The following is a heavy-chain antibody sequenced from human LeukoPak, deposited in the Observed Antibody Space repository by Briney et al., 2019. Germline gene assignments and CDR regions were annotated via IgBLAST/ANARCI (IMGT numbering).Heavy chain of an antibody. D-gene: IGHD2-8*01. CDR2: IKEDGSER. J-gene: IGHJ4*02. Sequence: QPGGSLRLSCAAFGFSFSNYWMAWVRQAPGKGLEWVGNIKEDGSERNYVDSVKGRFTISRDNAKNSLYLQMNSLRAEDTAVYFCARKHNGGYWGQGTLVTVSA. CDR1: GFSFSNYW. V-gene: IGHV3-7*04. CDR3: ARKHNGGY.